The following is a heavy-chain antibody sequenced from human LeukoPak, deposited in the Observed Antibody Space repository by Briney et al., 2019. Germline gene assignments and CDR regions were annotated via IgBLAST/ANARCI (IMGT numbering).Heavy chain of an antibody. Sequence: GGSLRLSCAASGFTFSSYAMSWVRQAPGKGLEWVSVIYSGGSTYYADSVKGRFTISRDNSKNTLYLQMNSLRAEDTAVYYCARDSSLLTYPTYYFDYWGQGTLVTVSS. CDR3: ARDSSLLTYPTYYFDY. CDR1: GFTFSSYA. V-gene: IGHV3-66*01. J-gene: IGHJ4*02. CDR2: IYSGGST.